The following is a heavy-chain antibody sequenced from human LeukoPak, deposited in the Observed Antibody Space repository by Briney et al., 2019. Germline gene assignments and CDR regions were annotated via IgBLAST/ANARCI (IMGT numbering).Heavy chain of an antibody. Sequence: PGGSLRLSCAASGFTFSDYYMSWIRQAPGKGLEGVSYISSSGSTIYYADSVKGRFTISRDNAKNSLYLQMNSLRAEDTAVYYCARAPYYYGSGKAWGMDVWGQGTTVTVSS. CDR1: GFTFSDYY. V-gene: IGHV3-11*01. CDR3: ARAPYYYGSGKAWGMDV. D-gene: IGHD3-10*01. CDR2: ISSSGSTI. J-gene: IGHJ6*02.